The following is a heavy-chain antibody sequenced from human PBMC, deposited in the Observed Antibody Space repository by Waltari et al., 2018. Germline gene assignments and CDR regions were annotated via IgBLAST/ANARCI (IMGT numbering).Heavy chain of an antibody. Sequence: EVQLVESGGGLVKPGGSLRLSCAASGFTFSSYSMNWVRQAPGKGLEWVSSISSSSSYIYYADSVKGRFTISRDNAKNSLYLQMNSLRAEDTAVYYCARDQQGSTYYFDYWGQGTLVTVSS. J-gene: IGHJ4*02. V-gene: IGHV3-21*01. CDR2: ISSSSSYI. CDR3: ARDQQGSTYYFDY. D-gene: IGHD3-10*01. CDR1: GFTFSSYS.